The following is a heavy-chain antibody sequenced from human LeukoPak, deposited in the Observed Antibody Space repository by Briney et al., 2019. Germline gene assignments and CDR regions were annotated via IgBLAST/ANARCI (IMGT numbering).Heavy chain of an antibody. CDR1: GGSFSGYY. V-gene: IGHV4-34*01. CDR2: INHSGST. Sequence: SETLSLTCAVYGGSFSGYYWSWIRQPPGKGLEWIGEINHSGSTNYNPSLKSRVTISVDTSKNQFSLKLSSVTAADTAIYYCARLYCSRTSCYYSNWGQGTLVTVSS. CDR3: ARLYCSRTSCYYSN. J-gene: IGHJ4*02. D-gene: IGHD2-2*01.